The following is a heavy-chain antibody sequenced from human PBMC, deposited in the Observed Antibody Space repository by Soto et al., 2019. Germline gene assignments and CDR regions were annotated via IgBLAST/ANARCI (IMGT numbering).Heavy chain of an antibody. V-gene: IGHV3-48*03. CDR1: GFSFNTYE. J-gene: IGHJ4*02. CDR3: AYGGSCDY. D-gene: IGHD1-26*01. CDR2: ISTSGSTI. Sequence: EVQLVESGGGLVQPGGSLRLSCAASGFSFNTYEMNWVRQAPGKGLEWVSYISTSGSTIYYADSVKGRFTISRDNGKNSLYRQRNSRRAEDTAVYYCAYGGSCDYWGQGTQVTVSS.